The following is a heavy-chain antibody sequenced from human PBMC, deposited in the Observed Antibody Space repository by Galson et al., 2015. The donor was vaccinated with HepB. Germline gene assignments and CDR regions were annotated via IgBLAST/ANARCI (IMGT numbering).Heavy chain of an antibody. D-gene: IGHD4-23*01. J-gene: IGHJ4*02. Sequence: SLRLSCAVSGFTFSTYAMHWVRLAPGKGLEWVAVISYDGSNKYYADSVKGRFTISRDNSKNTLYLQMNSLRAEDTAVYYCAKEVNYGGNLPTDYWGQGILVTVSS. V-gene: IGHV3-30*18. CDR1: GFTFSTYA. CDR3: AKEVNYGGNLPTDY. CDR2: ISYDGSNK.